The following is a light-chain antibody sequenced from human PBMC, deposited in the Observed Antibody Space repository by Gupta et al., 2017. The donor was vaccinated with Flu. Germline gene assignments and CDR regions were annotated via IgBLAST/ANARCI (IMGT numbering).Light chain of an antibody. Sequence: PSSLSASVGDRVTITCQASQDISNYLNWYQQKPGKAPKLLIYDASNLETGVPSRFSGSGSGTDFTFTISSLQPEDIATYYCQQYDNLPITFGQGTQLEIK. CDR3: QQYDNLPIT. J-gene: IGKJ5*01. CDR1: QDISNY. V-gene: IGKV1-33*01. CDR2: DAS.